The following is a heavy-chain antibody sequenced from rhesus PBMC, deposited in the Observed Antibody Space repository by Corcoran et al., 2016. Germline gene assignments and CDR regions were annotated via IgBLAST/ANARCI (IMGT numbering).Heavy chain of an antibody. Sequence: QLQLQESGPGLVKPSETLSVTCAVSGGSISSSYWSWIRQAPGKGLEWIGFIYGSGSSTNYNPSFKIRVTLAVDTSKNQLSLKLSSVTTADTAVYDCAREGMADWLGLFDVWGPGVLVTVSS. CDR3: AREGMADWLGLFDV. CDR2: IYGSGSST. CDR1: GGSISSSY. J-gene: IGHJ5-1*01. V-gene: IGHV4-169*02. D-gene: IGHD3-3*01.